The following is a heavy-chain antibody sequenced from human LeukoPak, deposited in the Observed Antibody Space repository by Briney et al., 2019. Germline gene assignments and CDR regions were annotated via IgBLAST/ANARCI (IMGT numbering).Heavy chain of an antibody. CDR3: ARGPYSYDSSGAFDI. CDR2: ISSSGST. J-gene: IGHJ3*02. Sequence: GSLRLSCGASGFTFSSFGMSWVRQAPGKGLEWIGRISSSGSTNYNPSLKSRVTISVDTSKNQFSLKLSSVTAADTAVYFCARGPYSYDSSGAFDIWGQGTMVTVSS. V-gene: IGHV4-4*08. D-gene: IGHD3-22*01. CDR1: GFTFSSFGM.